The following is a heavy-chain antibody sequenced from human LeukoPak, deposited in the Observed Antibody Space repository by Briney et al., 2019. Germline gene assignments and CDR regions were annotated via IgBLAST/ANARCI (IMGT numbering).Heavy chain of an antibody. J-gene: IGHJ6*02. D-gene: IGHD6-13*01. V-gene: IGHV3-74*01. CDR2: INSDGSTT. CDR1: GFTLSRYW. CDR3: ARPMSIATAGDYYYGLDV. Sequence: PGGSLRLSCAASGFTLSRYWMHWVRRAPGKGLVWVSRINSDGSTTTYADSVEGRFTISRDNAKNTLYPQMNSLRAADTAVYFCARPMSIATAGDYYYGLDVWGQGTTVTVSS.